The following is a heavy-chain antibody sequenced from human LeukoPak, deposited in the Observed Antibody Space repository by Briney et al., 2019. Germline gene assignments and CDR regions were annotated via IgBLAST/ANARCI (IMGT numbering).Heavy chain of an antibody. Sequence: PSETLSLTCAVYGGSFSGYYWSWIRQPPGKGLEWIGEINHSGSTNYNPSLKSRATISVDTSKNQFSLKLSSVTAADTAVYYCARVPYSSTPHHYYYYGMDVWGQGTTVTVSS. CDR3: ARVPYSSTPHHYYYYGMDV. CDR1: GGSFSGYY. V-gene: IGHV4-34*01. J-gene: IGHJ6*02. CDR2: INHSGST. D-gene: IGHD6-13*01.